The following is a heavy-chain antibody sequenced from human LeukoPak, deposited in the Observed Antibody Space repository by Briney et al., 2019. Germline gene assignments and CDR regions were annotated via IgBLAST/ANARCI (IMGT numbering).Heavy chain of an antibody. D-gene: IGHD3-22*01. CDR1: GFTFSSYW. J-gene: IGHJ4*02. Sequence: GGSLRLSCAASGFTFSSYWMSWVRQAPGKGLEWVANIKQDGSEKYYVDSVKGRFTISRDNAKNSLYLQMNSLRAEDTAVYYRARALHDSSGYYFDYWGQGTLVTVSS. CDR2: IKQDGSEK. CDR3: ARALHDSSGYYFDY. V-gene: IGHV3-7*01.